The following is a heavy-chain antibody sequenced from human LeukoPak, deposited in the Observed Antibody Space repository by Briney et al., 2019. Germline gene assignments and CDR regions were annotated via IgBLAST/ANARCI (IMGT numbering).Heavy chain of an antibody. V-gene: IGHV4-39*07. D-gene: IGHD5-18*01. CDR3: AQDRAWIQFWS. CDR2: IYYSGST. J-gene: IGHJ1*01. Sequence: NPSETLSLTCTVSGGSISSSSYYWGWIRQPPGKGLEWIGSIYYSGSTYYNPSLKSRVTISVDTSKNQFSLKLSSVTAEDTAVYYCAQDRAWIQFWSWGQGTLVTVSS. CDR1: GGSISSSSYY.